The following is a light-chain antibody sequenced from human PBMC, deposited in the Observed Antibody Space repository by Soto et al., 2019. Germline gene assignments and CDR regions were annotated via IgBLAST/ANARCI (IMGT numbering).Light chain of an antibody. J-gene: IGKJ5*01. V-gene: IGKV3-20*01. CDR3: QQYGSSPPDIT. CDR1: QSVSSSY. CDR2: GAS. Sequence: EIVLTQCPGTLSLSPGERATLSCRASQSVSSSYLAWYQQKPGQAPRLLIYGASSRATGIPDRFSGSGSGTDFTLTISRLEPEDFAVYYCQQYGSSPPDITFGQGTRLEIK.